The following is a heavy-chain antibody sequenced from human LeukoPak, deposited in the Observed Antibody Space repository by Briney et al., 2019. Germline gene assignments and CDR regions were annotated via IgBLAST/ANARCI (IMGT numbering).Heavy chain of an antibody. J-gene: IGHJ4*02. CDR1: GYTFTGYY. CDR2: INPNSGGT. V-gene: IGHV1-2*02. CDR3: ASRRRGSTVTTGGYRSHFDY. Sequence: ASVKVSCKASGYTFTGYYMHWVRQAPGQGLEWMGWINPNSGGTNYAQKFQGRVTMTRDTSISTAHMELSRLRSDDTAVYYCASRRRGSTVTTGGYRSHFDYWGQGTLVTVSS. D-gene: IGHD4-11*01.